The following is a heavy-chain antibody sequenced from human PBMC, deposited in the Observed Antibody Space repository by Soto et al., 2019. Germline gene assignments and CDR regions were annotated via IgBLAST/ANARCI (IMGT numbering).Heavy chain of an antibody. CDR3: ATLPSRHLLDY. J-gene: IGHJ4*02. CDR1: GGSISRYY. Sequence: SETLSLTCTVSGGSISRYYLSWIRQPPGKGLEWIGYLYYSGSTNSNPSLRSQFTLSFAPSKTQFSLTMMSVTAENTALYYCATLPSRHLLDYWGQGTLVTVSS. V-gene: IGHV4-59*08. CDR2: LYYSGST. D-gene: IGHD3-3*02.